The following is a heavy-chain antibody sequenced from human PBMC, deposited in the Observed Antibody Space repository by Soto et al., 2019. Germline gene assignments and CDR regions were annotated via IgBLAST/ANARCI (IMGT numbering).Heavy chain of an antibody. D-gene: IGHD6-6*01. CDR2: TYHSGTT. CDR3: AREVNSGPSRGPNWFDP. V-gene: IGHV4-4*02. J-gene: IGHJ5*02. Sequence: QVQLQESGPGLVQPSGTLSLTCAVSGDSINNSHWWSWVRQTPGKGLEWIGETYHSGTTNYNPSLKTRVTISIDKSKNQFPRKMNSVTAADTAVYYWAREVNSGPSRGPNWFDPWGQGALVTVSS. CDR1: GDSINNSHW.